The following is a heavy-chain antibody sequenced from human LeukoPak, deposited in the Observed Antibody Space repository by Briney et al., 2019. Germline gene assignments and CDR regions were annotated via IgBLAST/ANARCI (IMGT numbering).Heavy chain of an antibody. J-gene: IGHJ4*02. CDR3: ARGTMFPYYFDY. Sequence: RPGGSLRLSCAASGFTFSSYSMCWVRQAPGKGLEWVSFISSSSSYIYYADSVKGRFTISRDNAKNSLYLQMNSLRAEDTAVYYCARGTMFPYYFDYWGQGTLVTVSS. CDR2: ISSSSSYI. D-gene: IGHD3-10*02. V-gene: IGHV3-21*01. CDR1: GFTFSSYS.